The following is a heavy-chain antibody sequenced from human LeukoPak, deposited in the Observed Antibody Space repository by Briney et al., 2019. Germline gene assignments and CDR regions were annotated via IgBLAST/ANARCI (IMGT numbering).Heavy chain of an antibody. Sequence: GASVKVSCKASGYTFTSYAISWVRQAPGQGLEWMGWVSAYNGNTNYAQKFQGRVTMTTDTPTSTVYMELRSLRSDDTAVYYCGRHDGGSGWPWLGIDYWGQGTLVTVSS. CDR1: GYTFTSYA. J-gene: IGHJ4*02. V-gene: IGHV1-18*01. D-gene: IGHD6-25*01. CDR3: GRHDGGSGWPWLGIDY. CDR2: VSAYNGNT.